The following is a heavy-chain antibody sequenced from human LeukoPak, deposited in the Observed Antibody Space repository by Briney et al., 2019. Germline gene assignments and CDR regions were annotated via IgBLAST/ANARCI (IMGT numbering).Heavy chain of an antibody. J-gene: IGHJ2*01. D-gene: IGHD2-8*02. Sequence: GGSLRLSCAASEFTFSSNYMNWVRQAPGKGLEWVSIIYSGGSTSYSDPVTGRCTISRAHSKNTLYLQMNRLRAEDRAVYYCAGRGYCSGIGCGSPFDLWGRGTLVTVSS. CDR1: EFTFSSNY. CDR2: IYSGGST. V-gene: IGHV3-53*01. CDR3: AGRGYCSGIGCGSPFDL.